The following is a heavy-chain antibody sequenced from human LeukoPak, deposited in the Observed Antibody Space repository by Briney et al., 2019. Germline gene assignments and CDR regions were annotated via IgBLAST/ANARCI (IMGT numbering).Heavy chain of an antibody. CDR1: GFTFSSYW. D-gene: IGHD4-17*01. V-gene: IGHV3-7*01. CDR3: ARAPGEGWFDP. Sequence: GGSLRLSCAASGFTFSSYWMSWVRQAPGKGLEWVASIKQDGSEKYYVDSVKGRFTISRDNAKNSLYLQMNSLRAEDTALYYCARAPGEGWFDPWGQGTLVTASS. J-gene: IGHJ5*02. CDR2: IKQDGSEK.